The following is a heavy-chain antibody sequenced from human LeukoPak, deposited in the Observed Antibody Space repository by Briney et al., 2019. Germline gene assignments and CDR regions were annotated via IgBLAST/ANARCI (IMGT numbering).Heavy chain of an antibody. CDR1: VLIFTSSA. Sequence: GIAVKVSCKASVLIFTSSAMQWVGQARGQRLEYIGWIVVYNGKTHYAQKLHERVTITRGMSTSTVYMELSTLRSEDTAVYYCAADLPTSTWGQGTLVTVSS. V-gene: IGHV1-58*02. CDR2: IVVYNGKT. D-gene: IGHD1-1*01. CDR3: AADLPTST. J-gene: IGHJ5*02.